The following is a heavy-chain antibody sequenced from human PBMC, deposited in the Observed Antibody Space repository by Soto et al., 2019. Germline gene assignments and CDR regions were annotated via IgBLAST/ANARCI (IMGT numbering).Heavy chain of an antibody. Sequence: GESLKISCKGSGYRFTNYWIGWVRQMPGKGLEWMGIIYPGDSDTRYSPSFQGQVTISADKSINTAYLQWSSLKASDTAMYYCARRVDTAMVNWFDPWGQGTPITVSS. CDR3: ARRVDTAMVNWFDP. V-gene: IGHV5-51*01. CDR2: IYPGDSDT. D-gene: IGHD5-18*01. J-gene: IGHJ5*02. CDR1: GYRFTNYW.